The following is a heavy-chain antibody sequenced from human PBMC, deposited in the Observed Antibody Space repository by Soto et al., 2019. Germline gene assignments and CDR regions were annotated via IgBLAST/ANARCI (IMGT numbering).Heavy chain of an antibody. CDR3: VREPWGFSGTWYDY. V-gene: IGHV3-74*01. CDR1: QFSFSSYW. J-gene: IGHJ4*02. Sequence: EEQLVESGGGLVKPGGSLRLSCAASQFSFSSYWMHWVRQVPGKGPAWVSRINHDGSKTEYADSVKGRFTIYRDNTNNTLYLQMNSLRVEDTAMYYCVREPWGFSGTWYDYWGQGTLVTVSS. D-gene: IGHD6-13*01. CDR2: INHDGSKT.